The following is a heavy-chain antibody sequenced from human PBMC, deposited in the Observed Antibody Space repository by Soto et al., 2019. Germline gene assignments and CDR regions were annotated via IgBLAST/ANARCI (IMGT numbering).Heavy chain of an antibody. CDR2: INAGNGNT. D-gene: IGHD1-1*01. CDR1: GGTFSSYA. Sequence: ASVKVSCKASGGTFSSYAMHWVRQAPGQRLEWMGWINAGNGNTKYSQKFQGRVTITRDTSASTAYMELSSLRSEDTAVYYCARRSNLFGRAFDIWGQGTMVTVSS. J-gene: IGHJ3*02. CDR3: ARRSNLFGRAFDI. V-gene: IGHV1-3*01.